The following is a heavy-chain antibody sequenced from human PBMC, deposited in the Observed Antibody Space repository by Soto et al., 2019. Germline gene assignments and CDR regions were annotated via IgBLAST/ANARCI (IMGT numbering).Heavy chain of an antibody. D-gene: IGHD1-1*01. Sequence: ASVKVSCKASGGRFTTYAFNWMRQAPGQGLEWLGGIITFFGAAMYAQKFQGRVTITADELTTTAYMELSGLRSEDTAVYYCARGGKERFRGSGMDVWGQGTTVTAP. CDR3: ARGGKERFRGSGMDV. CDR2: IITFFGAA. V-gene: IGHV1-69*13. CDR1: GGRFTTYA. J-gene: IGHJ6*02.